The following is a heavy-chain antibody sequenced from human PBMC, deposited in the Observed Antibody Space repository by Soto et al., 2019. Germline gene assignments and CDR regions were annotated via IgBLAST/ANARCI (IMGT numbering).Heavy chain of an antibody. CDR1: GGSISSDY. J-gene: IGHJ5*02. CDR2: VYYRGST. CDR3: ARAGGYCDGGNCFNWFDP. Sequence: SETLSLTCTVSGGSISSDYWSWIRQPPGKGLEWIGYVYYRGSTNYNPSLKSRVTTSVDTSKNQFSLTLSSVTAADTAVYYCARAGGYCDGGNCFNWFDPWGQGNLVTVS. V-gene: IGHV4-59*01. D-gene: IGHD2-15*01.